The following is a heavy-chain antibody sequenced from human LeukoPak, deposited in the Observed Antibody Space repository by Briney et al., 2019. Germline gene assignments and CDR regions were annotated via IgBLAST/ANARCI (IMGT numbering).Heavy chain of an antibody. D-gene: IGHD6-19*01. CDR1: GFPFSNYW. Sequence: AGGSLRLSCAASGFPFSNYWMSWVRQAPGKGLAWVANIKHDGSEQYYVDSVKGRFTISRDNAKNSLYLQMSSLRAEDTAVYYCAGSCTAVTDTLDPWGRGTLVTVSS. J-gene: IGHJ5*02. CDR2: IKHDGSEQ. CDR3: AGSCTAVTDTLDP. V-gene: IGHV3-7*01.